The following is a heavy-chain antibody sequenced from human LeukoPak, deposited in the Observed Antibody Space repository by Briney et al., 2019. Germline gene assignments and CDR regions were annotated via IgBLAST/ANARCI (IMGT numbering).Heavy chain of an antibody. Sequence: SQTLSLTCAISGDSVSSNSSWNWIRQSPSRGLEWLGRTYYKSKWYNDYVVSVKSRININPDTSKNQFSLQLNSVTPEDTAVYYCASESSGWFGWFDPWGQGTLVTVSS. CDR2: TYYKSKWYN. CDR3: ASESSGWFGWFDP. D-gene: IGHD6-19*01. J-gene: IGHJ5*02. V-gene: IGHV6-1*01. CDR1: GDSVSSNSS.